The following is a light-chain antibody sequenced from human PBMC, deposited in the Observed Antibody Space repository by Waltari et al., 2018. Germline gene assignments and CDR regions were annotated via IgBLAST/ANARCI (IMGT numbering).Light chain of an antibody. Sequence: QSVLTQPPSASGTPGQRVTISCSGSSSNIGSNFVYWYQQLPGTAPKLLIYSNNQRPSGIPYRFSGSKSGTSASLTISGLRSEDGADYYCAAWDDSVGGVFGGGTKLTVL. CDR2: SNN. CDR1: SSNIGSNF. J-gene: IGLJ3*02. V-gene: IGLV1-47*02. CDR3: AAWDDSVGGV.